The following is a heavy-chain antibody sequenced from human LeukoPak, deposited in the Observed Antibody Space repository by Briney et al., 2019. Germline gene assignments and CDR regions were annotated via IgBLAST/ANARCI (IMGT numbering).Heavy chain of an antibody. CDR3: ARDELGYCSGGSCYTAYYYYGMDV. V-gene: IGHV3-33*01. CDR1: GFTFSSYG. D-gene: IGHD2-15*01. J-gene: IGHJ6*02. Sequence: GGSLRLSCAASGFTFSSYGMHWVRQAPGKGLEGVAVIWYDGSNKYYADSVKGRFTISRDNSKHTLYLQMNSLRAEDTAVYYCARDELGYCSGGSCYTAYYYYGMDVWGQGTTVTVSS. CDR2: IWYDGSNK.